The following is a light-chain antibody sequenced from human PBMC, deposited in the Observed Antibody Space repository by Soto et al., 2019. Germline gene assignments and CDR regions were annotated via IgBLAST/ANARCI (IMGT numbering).Light chain of an antibody. Sequence: DIQMTQSPSSLSASVGDRVTITCRASQDISNYLNWYQQKPGKAPQLLIYAASSFHSGVPSRFSPSGSGTDFSLTISSLQPEDFATYFCQQSYSTHLTFGGGTKVEIK. CDR3: QQSYSTHLT. CDR1: QDISNY. J-gene: IGKJ4*01. V-gene: IGKV1-39*01. CDR2: AAS.